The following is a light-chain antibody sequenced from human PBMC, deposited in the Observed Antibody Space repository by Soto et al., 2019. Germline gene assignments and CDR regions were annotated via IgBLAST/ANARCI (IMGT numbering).Light chain of an antibody. Sequence: QSVVTQPPSASGTPGQRVTISCSGSSSNIGSNYVHWYQQLPGTAPKLLIYSNNERHSGVPDRFSGSKSGTSASLAISGLRSEDEADYYCCSYVGRNTYVFGTGTKLTVL. CDR1: SSNIGSNY. V-gene: IGLV1-47*02. J-gene: IGLJ1*01. CDR3: CSYVGRNTYV. CDR2: SNN.